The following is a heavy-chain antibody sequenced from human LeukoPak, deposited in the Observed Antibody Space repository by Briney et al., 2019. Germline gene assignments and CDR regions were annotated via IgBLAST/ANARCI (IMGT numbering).Heavy chain of an antibody. CDR3: ARDLGGYGKRYFDS. J-gene: IGHJ4*02. CDR1: GGSFSGYY. D-gene: IGHD5-12*01. CDR2: INHSGST. V-gene: IGHV4-34*01. Sequence: PSETLSLTCAVYGGSFSGYYWSWIRQPPGKGLEWIGEINHSGSTNYNPSLKSRVTISVDTSKNQFSLKLRSVTAADTAVYYCARDLGGYGKRYFDSWGQGTLVTVSS.